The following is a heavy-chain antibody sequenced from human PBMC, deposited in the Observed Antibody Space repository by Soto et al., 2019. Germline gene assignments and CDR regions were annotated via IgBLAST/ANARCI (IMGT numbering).Heavy chain of an antibody. D-gene: IGHD3-3*01. V-gene: IGHV4-30-2*01. CDR2: IYHSGST. CDR1: GGSISSGGYS. Sequence: SETLSLTCAVSGGSISSGGYSWSWIRQPPGKGLEWIGYIYHSGSTYYNPSLKSRVTISVDRSKNQFSLKLSSVTAADTAVYYCEGGVVKGTPDYWGQGTLVTVS. J-gene: IGHJ4*02. CDR3: EGGVVKGTPDY.